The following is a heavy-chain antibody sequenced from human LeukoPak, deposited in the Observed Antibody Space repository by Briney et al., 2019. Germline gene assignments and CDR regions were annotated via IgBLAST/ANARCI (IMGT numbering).Heavy chain of an antibody. Sequence: GASVKVSCKVSGYTLTELSMHWVRQAPGKGLEWMGGFDPEDGETIYAQKFQGRVTMTEDTSTDTAYMELSSLRSEDTAVYYCATVDRITDIMDVWGKGTTVTISS. CDR2: FDPEDGET. V-gene: IGHV1-24*01. D-gene: IGHD3-10*01. CDR1: GYTLTELS. CDR3: ATVDRITDIMDV. J-gene: IGHJ6*03.